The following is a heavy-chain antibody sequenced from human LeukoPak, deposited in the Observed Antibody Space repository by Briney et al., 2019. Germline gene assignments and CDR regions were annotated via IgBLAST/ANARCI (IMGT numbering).Heavy chain of an antibody. CDR2: ISSSGSTK. D-gene: IGHD6-13*01. CDR3: ARDATTAVGWVYMDV. CDR1: GFTFSSYD. V-gene: IGHV3-48*03. Sequence: GGALRLSCAASGFTFSSYDMTWVRQAPGKGLEWLSHISSSGSTKYYANSVKGRFTISRDNAKNSVYLQMNSLTAEDTGLYYCARDATTAVGWVYMDVWGKGTTVTISS. J-gene: IGHJ6*03.